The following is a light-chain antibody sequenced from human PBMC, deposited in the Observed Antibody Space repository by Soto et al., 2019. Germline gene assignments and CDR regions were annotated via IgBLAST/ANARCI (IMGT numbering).Light chain of an antibody. CDR1: SSDVGSHNL. CDR3: RSYGIYSTV. CDR2: EVS. Sequence: QSALTQPASVSGSPGQSITISCTGTSSDVGSHNLDSWYQQNPGQAPKLMIYEVSKRPLGVSARFSASKSGNTASLTISGLQADDEAVYYCRSYGIYSTVFGGGTHLTVL. J-gene: IGLJ7*01. V-gene: IGLV2-14*02.